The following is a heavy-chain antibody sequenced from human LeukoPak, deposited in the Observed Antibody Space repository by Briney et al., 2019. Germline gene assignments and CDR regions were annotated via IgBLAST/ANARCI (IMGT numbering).Heavy chain of an antibody. J-gene: IGHJ4*02. CDR2: IYYSGST. CDR3: ARDSSVVTAIRRFDY. CDR1: GGSVSSGSYY. D-gene: IGHD2-21*02. Sequence: SETLSLTCTVSGGSVSSGSYYWSWIRQPPGKGLEWIGYIYYSGSTNYNPSLKSRVTISVDTSKNQFSLKLSSVTAADTAVYYCARDSSVVTAIRRFDYWGQGTLVTVSS. V-gene: IGHV4-61*01.